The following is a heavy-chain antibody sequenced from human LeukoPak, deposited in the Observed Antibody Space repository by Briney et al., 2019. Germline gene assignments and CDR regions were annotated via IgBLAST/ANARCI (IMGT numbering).Heavy chain of an antibody. V-gene: IGHV4-61*02. CDR1: GGSISSSSYY. D-gene: IGHD2-21*02. Sequence: SETLSLTCTVSGGSISSSSYYWSWIRQPAGKGLEWIGRIYTSGSTNYNPSLKSRVTISVDTSKNQFSLKLSSVTAADTAVYYCARDPQPYCGGDCYSHYWGQGILVTVSS. CDR2: IYTSGST. J-gene: IGHJ4*02. CDR3: ARDPQPYCGGDCYSHY.